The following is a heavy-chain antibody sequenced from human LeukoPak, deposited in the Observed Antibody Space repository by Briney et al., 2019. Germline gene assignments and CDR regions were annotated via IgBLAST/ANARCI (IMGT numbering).Heavy chain of an antibody. CDR1: GFTFSSYW. CDR3: ARESCSGGSCYSGLVAFDI. Sequence: PGGSLRLSCAASGFTFSSYWMSWVRQAPGKGLEWVANIKQDGSEKYYVDPVKGRFTISRDNDKNSLYLQMNSLRAEDTAVYYCARESCSGGSCYSGLVAFDIWGQGTMVTVSS. D-gene: IGHD2-15*01. J-gene: IGHJ3*02. CDR2: IKQDGSEK. V-gene: IGHV3-7*01.